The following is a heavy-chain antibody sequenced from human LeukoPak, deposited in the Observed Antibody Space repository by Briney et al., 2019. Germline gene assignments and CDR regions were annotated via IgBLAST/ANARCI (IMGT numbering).Heavy chain of an antibody. D-gene: IGHD3-16*01. CDR3: ARDEDGSTRLNDN. Sequence: GGSLRLSCAASGFTFSTYAMSWVRQAPGKGLEWVSTISGSGYSAYYADSVKGRFTISRDSANNSLYLQMNSLRAEDTAVYYCARDEDGSTRLNDNWGQGTLVTVSS. V-gene: IGHV3-23*01. J-gene: IGHJ4*02. CDR2: ISGSGYSA. CDR1: GFTFSTYA.